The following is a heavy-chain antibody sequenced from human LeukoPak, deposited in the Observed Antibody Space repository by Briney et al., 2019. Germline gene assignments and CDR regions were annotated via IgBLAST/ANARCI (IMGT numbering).Heavy chain of an antibody. J-gene: IGHJ4*02. Sequence: SETLSLTCTVSGGSISSGGHYWSWIRQHPGTGLEWIGYIYYSGSTYYNPSLKSRVTISVDTSKNQFSLKLSSVTAADTAVYYCARGYCSGGSCYRYYFDYWGQGTLVTVSS. V-gene: IGHV4-31*03. D-gene: IGHD2-15*01. CDR3: ARGYCSGGSCYRYYFDY. CDR2: IYYSGST. CDR1: GGSISSGGHY.